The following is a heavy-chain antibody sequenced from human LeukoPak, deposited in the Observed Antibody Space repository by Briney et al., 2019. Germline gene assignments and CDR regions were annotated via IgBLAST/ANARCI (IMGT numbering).Heavy chain of an antibody. CDR2: ISSSSGYI. V-gene: IGHV3-21*01. CDR1: GFTFSSYS. Sequence: GGSLRLSCAASGFTFSSYSMNWVRQAPGKGLEWVSSISSSSGYIYYADSVKGRFTISRDNAKNSLYLQMNSLRAEDTAVYYCARGTYYYDSSGYYYNYYFDYWGQGTLVTVSS. D-gene: IGHD3-22*01. J-gene: IGHJ4*02. CDR3: ARGTYYYDSSGYYYNYYFDY.